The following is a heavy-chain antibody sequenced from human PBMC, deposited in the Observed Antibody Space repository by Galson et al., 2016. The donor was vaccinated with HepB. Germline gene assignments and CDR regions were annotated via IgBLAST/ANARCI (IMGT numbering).Heavy chain of an antibody. CDR2: TWFDGTNK. CDR1: GLSFISYG. J-gene: IGHJ4*02. D-gene: IGHD2/OR15-2a*01. V-gene: IGHV3-33*01. Sequence: SLRLSCAASGLSFISYGMHWVRQAPGKGLEWVAVTWFDGTNKYYSDSVKGRFTISRDNSKNALYLQMNSLRAEDTAFYYCATEAANFGDYWGQGTLVTVSS. CDR3: ATEAANFGDY.